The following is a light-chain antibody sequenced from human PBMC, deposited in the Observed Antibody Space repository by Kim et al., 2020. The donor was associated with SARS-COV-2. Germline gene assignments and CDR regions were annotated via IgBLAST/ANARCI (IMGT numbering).Light chain of an antibody. CDR3: QQSHSPPYT. J-gene: IGKJ2*01. CDR1: QSINGY. CDR2: GAS. Sequence: DIQVTQSPASLSASVGDRVTITCRASQSINGYLHWYQEKSRKAPKLLIYGASSVQSGVPSRFSGSGFGTDFSLTISSLRPEDYATYYCQQSHSPPYTFGQGTKLEI. V-gene: IGKV1-39*01.